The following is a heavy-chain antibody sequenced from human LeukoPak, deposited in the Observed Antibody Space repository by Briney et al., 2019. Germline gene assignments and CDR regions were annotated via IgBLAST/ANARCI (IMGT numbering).Heavy chain of an antibody. J-gene: IGHJ3*02. D-gene: IGHD5-18*01. CDR2: INPDNGDT. Sequence: GASVKVSCKTSGYSFTSQDMHWVRQAPGQSLEWMGCINPDNGDTKYSQEFQGRVTITRDTSASTAYMELSSLRSEDMAVYYCARSRYSYGYAFDIWGQGTMVTVSS. CDR3: ARSRYSYGYAFDI. V-gene: IGHV1-3*03. CDR1: GYSFTSQD.